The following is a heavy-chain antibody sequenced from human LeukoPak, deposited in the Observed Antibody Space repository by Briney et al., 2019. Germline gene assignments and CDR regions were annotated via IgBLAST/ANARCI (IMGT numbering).Heavy chain of an antibody. CDR3: ARDDYYDTGAYYSDDAFDI. CDR1: GFTFSSYS. V-gene: IGHV3-21*01. CDR2: ISSSSSYI. D-gene: IGHD3-22*01. J-gene: IGHJ3*02. Sequence: GGSLRLSCAASGFTFSSYSMKWVRQAPGKGLEWVSSISSSSSYIYYADSVKGRFTISRDNARNSLYLQMNSLRAEDTAVYYCARDDYYDTGAYYSDDAFDIWGQGTMVTVSS.